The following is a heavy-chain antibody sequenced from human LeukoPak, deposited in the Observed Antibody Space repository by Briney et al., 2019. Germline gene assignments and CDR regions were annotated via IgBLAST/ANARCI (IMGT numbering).Heavy chain of an antibody. CDR2: IYYSGST. CDR3: ARDRRVGPRSPXWFDY. V-gene: IGHV4-59*01. CDR1: GGSISSYY. Sequence: SETLSLTCTVSGGSISSYYWSWIRQPPGKGLEWIGYIYYSGSTNYNPSLKSRVTISVDTSKNQFSLKLSSVTAADTAVYYCARDRRVGPRSPXWFDYWGQGTLVTV. J-gene: IGHJ4*02. D-gene: IGHD5-24*01.